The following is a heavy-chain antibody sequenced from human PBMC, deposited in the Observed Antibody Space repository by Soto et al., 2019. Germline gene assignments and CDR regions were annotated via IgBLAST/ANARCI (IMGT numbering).Heavy chain of an antibody. CDR2: IKQDGSEK. D-gene: IGHD6-13*01. V-gene: IGHV3-7*01. CDR1: GFTFSSYW. CDR3: ARVATSTGYSSSWSVYYYYYGMDV. J-gene: IGHJ6*02. Sequence: GESLKISCAASGFTFSSYWMSWVRQAPGKGLEWVANIKQDGSEKYYVDSVKGRFTISRDNAKNSLYLQMNSLRAEDTAVYYCARVATSTGYSSSWSVYYYYYGMDVWGQGTTVTVSS.